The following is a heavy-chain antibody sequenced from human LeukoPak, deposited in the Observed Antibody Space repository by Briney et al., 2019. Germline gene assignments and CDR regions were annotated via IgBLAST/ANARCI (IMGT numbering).Heavy chain of an antibody. D-gene: IGHD3-16*02. V-gene: IGHV3-30*03. CDR2: ISYDGSNK. Sequence: PGGSLRLSCAASGFTFSSYSMNWVRQAPGKGLEWVAVISYDGSNKYYADSVKGRSTISRDNSKNTLYLQMNSLRAEDTAVYYCARSPVWGSYRYTIDYWGQGTLVTVSS. CDR3: ARSPVWGSYRYTIDY. CDR1: GFTFSSYS. J-gene: IGHJ4*02.